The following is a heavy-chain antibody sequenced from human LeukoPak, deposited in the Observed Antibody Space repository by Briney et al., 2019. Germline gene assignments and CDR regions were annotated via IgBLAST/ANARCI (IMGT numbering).Heavy chain of an antibody. V-gene: IGHV4-59*08. CDR2: IYYSGST. D-gene: IGHD3-3*01. CDR1: GGSISSYY. J-gene: IGHJ4*02. Sequence: TSETLSLTCTVSGGSISSYYWSWIRQPPGKGLEWIGYIYYSGSTNYNPSLKSRVTISVDTSKNQFSLKLSSVTAADTAVYYCAAWGYDFWSGYSFVQTYFDYWGQGTLVTVSS. CDR3: AAWGYDFWSGYSFVQTYFDY.